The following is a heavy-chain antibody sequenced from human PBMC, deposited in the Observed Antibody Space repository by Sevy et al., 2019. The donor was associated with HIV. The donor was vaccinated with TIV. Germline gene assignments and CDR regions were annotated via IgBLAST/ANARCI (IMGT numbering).Heavy chain of an antibody. V-gene: IGHV3-15*01. CDR1: GFTFSNAW. CDR2: IKSKTDGGTT. J-gene: IGHJ4*02. CDR3: TTDLTPNYYGSGSYYNNDY. D-gene: IGHD3-10*01. Sequence: GGSLRLSCAASGFTFSNAWMSWVRQAPGKGLEWVGRIKSKTDGGTTDYAAPVKGRFTISRDDSKNTLYLQMNSLKTEDTVVYYCTTDLTPNYYGSGSYYNNDYWGQGTLVTVSS.